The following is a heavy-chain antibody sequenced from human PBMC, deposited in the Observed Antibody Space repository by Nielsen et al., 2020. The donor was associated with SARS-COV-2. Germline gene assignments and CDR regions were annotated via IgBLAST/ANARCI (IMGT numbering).Heavy chain of an antibody. Sequence: GGPLRPSCAASGFTFSSYGMHWVRQAPGKGLEWVAVISYVGSNKYYADPVKGRFTISRDNSKNTLYLQMNSLRAEDTAVYYCSAHYFDYWGQGTLVTVSS. V-gene: IGHV3-30*03. CDR3: SAHYFDY. CDR2: ISYVGSNK. J-gene: IGHJ4*02. CDR1: GFTFSSYG.